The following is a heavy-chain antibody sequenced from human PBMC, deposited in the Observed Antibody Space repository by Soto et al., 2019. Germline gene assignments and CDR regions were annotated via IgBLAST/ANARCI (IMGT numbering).Heavy chain of an antibody. Sequence: ASVKVSCKASGYTFTGYYMHWVRQAPGQGREWMGWINPNSGGTNYAQKFQGWVTMTRDTSISTAYMELSRLRSDDTAVYYCARSYSGSYYVFDYWGQGTLVTVSS. V-gene: IGHV1-2*04. CDR3: ARSYSGSYYVFDY. J-gene: IGHJ4*02. D-gene: IGHD1-26*01. CDR2: INPNSGGT. CDR1: GYTFTGYY.